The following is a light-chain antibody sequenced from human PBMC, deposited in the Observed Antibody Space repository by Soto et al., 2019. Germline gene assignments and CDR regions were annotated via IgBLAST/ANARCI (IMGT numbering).Light chain of an antibody. Sequence: QSVLTQPPSASGTPGQRVTISCSGSSSNSGSNYVYWYQQLPGTAPKLLIYRNNQRPSGVPDRFSGSKSGTSASLAISGLRSEDEADDYCAAWDDSLSVVFGGGTKLTGL. J-gene: IGLJ2*01. CDR1: SSNSGSNY. CDR2: RNN. CDR3: AAWDDSLSVV. V-gene: IGLV1-47*01.